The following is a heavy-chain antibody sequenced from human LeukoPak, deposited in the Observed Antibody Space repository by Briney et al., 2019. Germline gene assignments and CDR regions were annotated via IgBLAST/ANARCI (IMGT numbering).Heavy chain of an antibody. D-gene: IGHD3-10*01. V-gene: IGHV3-7*01. CDR3: LAAGGY. CDR1: GFTFSSYW. CDR2: IKPDGSEK. Sequence: GGSLRLSCAASGFTFSSYWMNWVRQAPGKGLEWVANIKPDGSEKYYVDSVKGRFTISRDNAKNSLYLQMNSLSAEDTAVYYCLAAGGYWGQGTLVTVSS. J-gene: IGHJ4*02.